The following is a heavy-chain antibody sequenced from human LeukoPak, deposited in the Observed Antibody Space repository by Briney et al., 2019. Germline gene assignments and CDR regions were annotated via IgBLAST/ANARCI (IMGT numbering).Heavy chain of an antibody. CDR2: IYTSGST. CDR1: GGSISSGSYY. D-gene: IGHD6-19*01. J-gene: IGHJ2*01. CDR3: ARDPGSSGYWYFDL. Sequence: SETLSLTCTVPGGSISSGSYYWSWSRQREGKGVEWIARIYTSGSTNYNPSLKSRVTISVNTDKNQFSLRLTSVPAADTAVYYCARDPGSSGYWYFDLWGRGTLVTVSS. V-gene: IGHV4-61*02.